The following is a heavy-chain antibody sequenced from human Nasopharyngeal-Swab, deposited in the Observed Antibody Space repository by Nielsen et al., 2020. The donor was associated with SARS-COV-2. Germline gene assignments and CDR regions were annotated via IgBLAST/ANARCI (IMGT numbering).Heavy chain of an antibody. V-gene: IGHV5-51*01. Sequence: GESLKISCTGFGYSFANYWIGWVRQMPGKGLEWMGSIYPGNSDTRYSPAFHGHVTISADKSINTAYLQWTSLRASDTAVYYCARRAARDGYNYEVDPWGQGTLVTVSS. CDR1: GYSFANYW. J-gene: IGHJ5*02. CDR3: ARRAARDGYNYEVDP. CDR2: IYPGNSDT. D-gene: IGHD5-24*01.